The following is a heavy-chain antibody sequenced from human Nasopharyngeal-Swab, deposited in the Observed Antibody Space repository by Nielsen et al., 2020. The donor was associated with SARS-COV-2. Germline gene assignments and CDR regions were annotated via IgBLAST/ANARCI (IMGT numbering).Heavy chain of an antibody. CDR3: ARGLQGPTYYYGMDV. Sequence: SETLSLTCTVSGGSISSSSYYWGCIRQPPGKGLEWIGSIYYSGSTYYNPSLKSRVTISVDTSKNQFSLKLSSVTAADTAVYYCARGLQGPTYYYGMDVWGQGTTVTVSS. CDR1: GGSISSSSYY. CDR2: IYYSGST. J-gene: IGHJ6*02. V-gene: IGHV4-39*01.